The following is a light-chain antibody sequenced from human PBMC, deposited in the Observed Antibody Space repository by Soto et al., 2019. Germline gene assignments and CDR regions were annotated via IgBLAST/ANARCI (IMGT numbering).Light chain of an antibody. Sequence: QSVLTQPASVSGSPGQSITISCTGTSSDVGGYNYVSWYQQLPGKAPKLMIYEVSNRPSGVSIRFSGSKSGNTASLTISGLRAEDEADYYCSSYTSTSSYVFATGTKVTVL. J-gene: IGLJ1*01. CDR1: SSDVGGYNY. CDR3: SSYTSTSSYV. V-gene: IGLV2-14*01. CDR2: EVS.